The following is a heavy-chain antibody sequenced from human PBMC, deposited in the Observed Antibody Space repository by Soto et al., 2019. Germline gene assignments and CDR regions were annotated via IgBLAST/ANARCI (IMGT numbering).Heavy chain of an antibody. V-gene: IGHV4-4*02. D-gene: IGHD7-27*01. CDR1: GGSISSSNW. CDR2: IYHSGST. J-gene: IGHJ4*02. Sequence: PSETLSLTCAVSGGSISSSNWWSWVRQPPGKGLEWIGEIYHSGSTNYNPSLKSRVTISVDKSKNQFSLKLSSVTAADTAVYYCARHTSNWGTHFDYWGQGTLVTVSS. CDR3: ARHTSNWGTHFDY.